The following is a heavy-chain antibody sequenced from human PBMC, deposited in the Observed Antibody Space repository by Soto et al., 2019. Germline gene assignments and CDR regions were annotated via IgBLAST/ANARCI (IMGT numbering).Heavy chain of an antibody. CDR1: GGSISSYY. Sequence: QVQLQESGPGLVKPSETLSLTCTVSGGSISSYYWSWIRQPPGKGLEWIGFIFYSGSTSYNPSLRISVTISIDTSEYQFSLKLNSVTAADTAVYYCASMIGDPVLSFDSWGQGTLVAVSS. D-gene: IGHD3-10*02. CDR2: IFYSGST. CDR3: ASMIGDPVLSFDS. J-gene: IGHJ5*01. V-gene: IGHV4-59*01.